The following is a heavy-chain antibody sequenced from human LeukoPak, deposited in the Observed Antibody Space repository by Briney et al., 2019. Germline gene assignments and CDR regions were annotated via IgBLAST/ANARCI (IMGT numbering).Heavy chain of an antibody. CDR3: ARTEELLWFGELEAWFDP. CDR2: IYTSGST. D-gene: IGHD3-10*01. CDR1: GGSISSYY. Sequence: SSETLSLTCTVSGGSISSYYWSWIRQPAGKGLEWIGRIYTSGSTNYNPSLKSRVTMSADTSKNQFSLKLSSVTAADTAVYYCARTEELLWFGELEAWFDPWGQGTLVTVSS. J-gene: IGHJ5*02. V-gene: IGHV4-4*07.